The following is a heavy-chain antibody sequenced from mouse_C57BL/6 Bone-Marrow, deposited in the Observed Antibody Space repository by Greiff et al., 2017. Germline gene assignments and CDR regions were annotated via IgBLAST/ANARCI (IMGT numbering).Heavy chain of an antibody. J-gene: IGHJ1*03. D-gene: IGHD2-2*01. V-gene: IGHV1-64*01. CDR2: IHPNSGST. Sequence: QVQLQQSGAELVKPGASVKLSCTASGYTFTSYWMHWVKQRPGQGLEWIGMIHPNSGSTNYNETFKSKATLTVDKSSSTAYMQLSSLTSEDSAVYYCAGGYPWYFEVWGTGTTVTVSS. CDR1: GYTFTSYW. CDR3: AGGYPWYFEV.